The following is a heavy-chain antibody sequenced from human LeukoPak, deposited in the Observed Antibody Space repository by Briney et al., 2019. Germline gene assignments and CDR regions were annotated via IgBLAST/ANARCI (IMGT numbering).Heavy chain of an antibody. CDR2: IYYSGGT. V-gene: IGHV4-59*01. Sequence: SETLSLTCTVSGGSISSYYWSWLRQPPGKGLEWLGYIYYSGGTNYNPSLKSRVTISVDTSKNQFSLKLSSVTAADTAVYYCARTTMVRGTYYMDVWGKGTTVTISS. J-gene: IGHJ6*03. CDR3: ARTTMVRGTYYMDV. D-gene: IGHD3-10*01. CDR1: GGSISSYY.